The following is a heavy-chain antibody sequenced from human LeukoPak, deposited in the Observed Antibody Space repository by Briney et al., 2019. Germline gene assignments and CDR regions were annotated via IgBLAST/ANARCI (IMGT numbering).Heavy chain of an antibody. CDR2: IIPIFGTA. CDR3: ARDQVAPIITMVRGVISAFDI. V-gene: IGHV1-69*05. J-gene: IGHJ3*02. Sequence: SVKVSCKASGGTFSSYAISWVRQAPGQGLEWMGGIIPIFGTANYAQKFQGRVTITTDESTSTAYMELSSLRSEDTVVYYCARDQVAPIITMVRGVISAFDIWGQGTMVTVSS. D-gene: IGHD3-10*01. CDR1: GGTFSSYA.